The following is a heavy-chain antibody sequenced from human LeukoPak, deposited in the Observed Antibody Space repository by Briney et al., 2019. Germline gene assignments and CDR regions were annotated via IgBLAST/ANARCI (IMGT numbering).Heavy chain of an antibody. Sequence: ASVKVSCKASGYTFTGYYMHWVRQAPGQGLEWMGWINPNSGGTNYARKFQGRVTMTRDTSISTAYMELSRLRSDDTAVYYCARRTGFFDAFDIWGQGTMVTVSS. V-gene: IGHV1-2*02. D-gene: IGHD7-27*01. CDR2: INPNSGGT. CDR1: GYTFTGYY. CDR3: ARRTGFFDAFDI. J-gene: IGHJ3*02.